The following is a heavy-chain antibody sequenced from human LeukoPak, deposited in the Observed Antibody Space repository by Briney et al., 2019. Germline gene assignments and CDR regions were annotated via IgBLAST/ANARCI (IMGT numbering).Heavy chain of an antibody. Sequence: GESLKISCKVPGYSFTSYCIGWVRQVPGKGLEWMGIIYPGDSGPTYSPSFQGQVTISVDKSINTAYLQWSSLQASDTAMYYCGMSGDRVPLQDDVFDVWGQGTMVTVST. CDR3: GMSGDRVPLQDDVFDV. CDR1: GYSFTSYC. CDR2: IYPGDSGP. V-gene: IGHV5-51*01. D-gene: IGHD1-26*01. J-gene: IGHJ3*01.